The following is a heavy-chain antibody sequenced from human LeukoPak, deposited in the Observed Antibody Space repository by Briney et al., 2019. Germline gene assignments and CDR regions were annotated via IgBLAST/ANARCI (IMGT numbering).Heavy chain of an antibody. CDR3: ARRGAGYGSPFDY. D-gene: IGHD3-10*01. V-gene: IGHV3-53*01. CDR2: INSGGST. Sequence: GGSLRLSCAPSGFTVSSDYMCWVRQAPGKGLEWVSSINSGGSTYYAESVKGRFTISRHDSKNTLFLQMNSLRAEDTALYYCARRGAGYGSPFDYCGQETLVTVSS. J-gene: IGHJ4*02. CDR1: GFTVSSDY.